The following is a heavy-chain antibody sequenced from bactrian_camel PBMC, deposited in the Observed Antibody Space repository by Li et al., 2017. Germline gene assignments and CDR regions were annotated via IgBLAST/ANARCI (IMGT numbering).Heavy chain of an antibody. V-gene: IGHV3S40*01. CDR2: IYQGGSKP. Sequence: VQLVESGGGSVQAGNPLRLSCTASGFIFYRYGMSWVRQAPGKGLEWVSSIYQGGSKPGYAEFVEGRFTCSRDNAKNTVYLQMNSLKPEDTAVYYCVRSPASDVPGYWGQGTQVTVS. D-gene: IGHD4*01. CDR3: VRSPASDVPGY. J-gene: IGHJ4*01. CDR1: GFIFYRYG.